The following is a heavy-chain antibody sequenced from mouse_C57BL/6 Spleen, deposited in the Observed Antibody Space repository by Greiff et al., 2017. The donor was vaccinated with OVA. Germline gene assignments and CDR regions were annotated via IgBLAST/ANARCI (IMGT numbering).Heavy chain of an antibody. D-gene: IGHD1-1*01. CDR2: IDPNSGGT. CDR1: GYTFTSYW. J-gene: IGHJ1*03. V-gene: IGHV1-72*01. Sequence: QVQLQQPGAELVKPGASVKLSCKASGYTFTSYWMHWVKQRPGRGLEWIGRIDPNSGGTKYNEKFKSKATLTVDKPSSTAYMQLSSLTSEDSAVYYCARSPTVVATYWYFDVWGTGTTVTVSS. CDR3: ARSPTVVATYWYFDV.